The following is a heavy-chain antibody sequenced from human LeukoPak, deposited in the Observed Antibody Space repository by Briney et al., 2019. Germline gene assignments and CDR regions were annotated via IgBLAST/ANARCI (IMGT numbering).Heavy chain of an antibody. CDR1: GFTFSSYE. Sequence: GGSLRLSCAASGFTFSSYEMNWVRQAPGKGLEWVSYISSSGSTIYYADSVKGRFTISRDNAKNSLYLQMNSLRAEDTAVYYCARDTGYYYYMDIWGKGTTVTVSS. CDR2: ISSSGSTI. CDR3: ARDTGYYYYMDI. D-gene: IGHD1-14*01. V-gene: IGHV3-48*03. J-gene: IGHJ6*03.